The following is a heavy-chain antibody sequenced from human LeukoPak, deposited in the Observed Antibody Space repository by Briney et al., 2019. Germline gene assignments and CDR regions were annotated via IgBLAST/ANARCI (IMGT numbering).Heavy chain of an antibody. Sequence: SETLSLTCTVSGGSISSYYWSWIRQPPGKGLEWIGYIYYSGSTNYNPSLKSRVTISVDTSKNQFSLKLSSVTAADTAVYYCARGGYYGSGSYYRVPEIDYWGQGALVTVSS. D-gene: IGHD3-10*01. V-gene: IGHV4-59*12. J-gene: IGHJ4*02. CDR2: IYYSGST. CDR3: ARGGYYGSGSYYRVPEIDY. CDR1: GGSISSYY.